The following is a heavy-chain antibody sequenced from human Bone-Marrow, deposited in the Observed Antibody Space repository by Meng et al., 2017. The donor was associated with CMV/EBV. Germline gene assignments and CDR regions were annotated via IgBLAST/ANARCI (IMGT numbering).Heavy chain of an antibody. V-gene: IGHV1-18*01. CDR2: ISAYNGNT. D-gene: IGHD3-22*01. J-gene: IGHJ4*02. CDR3: ARAGYYDSSGYYYADY. CDR1: GGTFSSYG. Sequence: ASVKVSCKASGGTFSSYGISWVRQAPGQGLEWMGWISAYNGNTNYAQKLQGRVTMTTDTSTSTAYMELRSLRPDDTAVYYCARAGYYDSSGYYYADYWGQGTRVTVSS.